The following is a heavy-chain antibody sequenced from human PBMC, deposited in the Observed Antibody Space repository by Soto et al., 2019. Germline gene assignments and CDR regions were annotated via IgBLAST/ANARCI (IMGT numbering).Heavy chain of an antibody. J-gene: IGHJ6*02. CDR2: IRSKAYGGTT. Sequence: GGSLRLSCTASGFTFGDYAMSWFRQAPGKGLEWVGFIRSKAYGGTTEYAASVKGRFTISRDDSKSIAYLQMNSLKTEDTAVYYCTREGCSGGSCYSIRDYYGMDVWGQGTTVTVSS. CDR3: TREGCSGGSCYSIRDYYGMDV. V-gene: IGHV3-49*03. D-gene: IGHD2-15*01. CDR1: GFTFGDYA.